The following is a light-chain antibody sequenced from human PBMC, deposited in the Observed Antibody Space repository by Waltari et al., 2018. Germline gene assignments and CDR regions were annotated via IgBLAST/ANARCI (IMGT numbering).Light chain of an antibody. CDR1: SSNIGSNT. CDR2: SNN. J-gene: IGLJ3*02. CDR3: AAWEDSLNGWV. V-gene: IGLV1-44*01. Sequence: QSVLTQPPSASGTPGQRVTISCSGSSSNIGSNTVNWYQQLPGTAPKLLIYSNNQRPSGVPDLFSGSKSGTSGSLAISGLQSEDEADYYCAAWEDSLNGWVFGGGTKRTVL.